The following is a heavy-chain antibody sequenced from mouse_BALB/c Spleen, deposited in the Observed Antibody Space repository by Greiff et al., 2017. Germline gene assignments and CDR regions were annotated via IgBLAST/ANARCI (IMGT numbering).Heavy chain of an antibody. D-gene: IGHD1-1*01. CDR2: ISYSGST. V-gene: IGHV3-2*02. CDR1: GYSITSDYA. CDR3: ARGKSSYDFYYAMDY. J-gene: IGHJ4*01. Sequence: EVKLMESGPGLVKPSQSLSLTCTVTGYSITSDYAWNWIRQFPGNKLEWMGYISYSGSTSYNPSLKSRISITRDTSKNQFFLQLNSVTTEDTATYYCARGKSSYDFYYAMDYWGQGTSVTVSS.